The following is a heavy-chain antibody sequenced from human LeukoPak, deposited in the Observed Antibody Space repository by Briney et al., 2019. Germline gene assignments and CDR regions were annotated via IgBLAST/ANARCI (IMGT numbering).Heavy chain of an antibody. V-gene: IGHV3-66*01. CDR3: ARDPSAVAANTYG. CDR1: GFTVGNNY. CDR2: IYSGGDT. D-gene: IGHD4/OR15-4a*01. Sequence: GSLRLSCAASGFTVGNNYMRWVRQAPWKGLEWVSVIYSGGDTYYADSVKGRFTISRDSSKNTLYLQMNSLRAEDTAMYYCARDPSAVAANTYGWGQGTQVTVSS. J-gene: IGHJ4*02.